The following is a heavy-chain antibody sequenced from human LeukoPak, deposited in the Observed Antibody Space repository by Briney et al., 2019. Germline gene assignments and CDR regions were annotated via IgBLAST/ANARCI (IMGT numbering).Heavy chain of an antibody. CDR3: AKGVVGVPAAIHY. CDR2: ISGSGGGT. Sequence: GGSLRLSCAASGFTFSSYAMSWVRQAPGKGLEGVAAISGSGGGTYYADYVKGRFTISRDNSKNTLYVQMNSLRAEDTAVYYCAKGVVGVPAAIHYWGQGTLDTVSS. V-gene: IGHV3-23*01. J-gene: IGHJ4*02. CDR1: GFTFSSYA. D-gene: IGHD2-2*01.